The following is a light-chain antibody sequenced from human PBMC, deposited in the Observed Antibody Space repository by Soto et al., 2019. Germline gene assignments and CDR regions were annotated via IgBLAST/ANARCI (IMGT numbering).Light chain of an antibody. CDR1: QSVYSN. V-gene: IGKV3-15*01. Sequence: EIVMTQSPATLSVSPGERATLSCRASQSVYSNFAWYQQKPGQAPRLLIYDASTRATGVPARFSGSGSGTVFTPTSSRRQDEDSAVYSWQQNNNSPLTFGGGTKVEIK. J-gene: IGKJ4*01. CDR3: QQNNNSPLT. CDR2: DAS.